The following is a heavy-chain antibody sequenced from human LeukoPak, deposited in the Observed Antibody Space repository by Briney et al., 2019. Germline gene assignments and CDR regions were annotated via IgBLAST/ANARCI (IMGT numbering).Heavy chain of an antibody. Sequence: ASVKVSCKASGYTFTSYAMNWVRQAPGQGLEWMGWINTNTGNPTYAQGFTGRFVFSLDTSVSTAYLQISSLKAEDTAVYYCARDLWFGERVSYYFDYWGQGTLVTVSS. CDR3: ARDLWFGERVSYYFDY. CDR2: INTNTGNP. D-gene: IGHD3-10*01. CDR1: GYTFTSYA. V-gene: IGHV7-4-1*02. J-gene: IGHJ4*02.